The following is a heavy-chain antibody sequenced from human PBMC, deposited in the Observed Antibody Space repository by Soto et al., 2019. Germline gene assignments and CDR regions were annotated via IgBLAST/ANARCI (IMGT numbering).Heavy chain of an antibody. CDR1: GYTFTSYY. J-gene: IGHJ4*02. V-gene: IGHV1-46*01. CDR3: ARVGYQYYDSSGYPY. CDR2: INPSGGST. Sequence: GASVKVSCKASGYTFTSYYMHWLRQAPGQGLEWMGIINPSGGSTSYAQKFQGRVTMTRDTSTSTVYMELSSLRSEDTAVYYCARVGYQYYDSSGYPYWGQGTLVTVSS. D-gene: IGHD3-22*01.